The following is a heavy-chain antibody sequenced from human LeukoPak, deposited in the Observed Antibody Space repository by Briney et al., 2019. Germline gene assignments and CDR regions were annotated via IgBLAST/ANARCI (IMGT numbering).Heavy chain of an antibody. CDR1: GFSFSNYV. CDR2: LSVRGGGT. Sequence: GGSLRLSCAASGFSFSNYVMTWVRQAPGKGLEGVSDLSVRGGGTYYADSVKGRFTISRDNSKNTLYLQMNNLRLDDTAIYYCAKVSAVGTVRAARDYWGQGTLVTVSS. V-gene: IGHV3-23*01. J-gene: IGHJ4*02. CDR3: AKVSAVGTVRAARDY. D-gene: IGHD6-13*01.